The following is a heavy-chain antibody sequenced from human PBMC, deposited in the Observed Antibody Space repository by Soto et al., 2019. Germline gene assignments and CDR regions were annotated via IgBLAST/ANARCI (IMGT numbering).Heavy chain of an antibody. V-gene: IGHV2-70*01. CDR2: IDWDDDK. CDR1: GFSLSTSGMC. D-gene: IGHD3-22*01. CDR3: SRIRRYYYDSSGCLTYYYYYVMDV. Sequence: SGPTRVNATQTLTLNCTFSGFSLSTSGMCVSWSRQPPGKALEWLALIDWDDDKSYSTSLKTRLPIPKDTSKNQVVLTITNMDPVDTATYYCSRIRRYYYDSSGCLTYYYYYVMDVWGQGTTVTVPS. J-gene: IGHJ6*02.